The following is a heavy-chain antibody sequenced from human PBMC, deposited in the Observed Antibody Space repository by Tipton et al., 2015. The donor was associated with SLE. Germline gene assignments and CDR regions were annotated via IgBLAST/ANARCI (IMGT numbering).Heavy chain of an antibody. CDR2: ISWNSGTI. CDR1: GFTFDDYA. J-gene: IGHJ3*01. Sequence: SLRLSCAASGFTFDDYAMHWVRQAPGKGLEWVSGISWNSGTIDSADSVKGRFTISRDNAKNSLSLHMNSLRPGDTALYYCAKDLTIFGVFTAFDVWGQGTMVTVSS. CDR3: AKDLTIFGVFTAFDV. D-gene: IGHD3-3*01. V-gene: IGHV3-9*01.